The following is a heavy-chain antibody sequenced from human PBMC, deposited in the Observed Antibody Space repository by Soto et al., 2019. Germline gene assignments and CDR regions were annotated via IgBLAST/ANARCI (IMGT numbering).Heavy chain of an antibody. CDR1: GFNLSHPW. J-gene: IGHJ4*02. CDR3: TTGIYYDILTGYHNVAY. CDR2: IKSKTDGGTA. D-gene: IGHD3-9*01. V-gene: IGHV3-15*01. Sequence: GSLLLTCVASGFNLSHPWMTWVRQASGKGLEWVGRIKSKTDGGTADYAAPVKGRATISRDDSKNTVYLQMKSLKTEDTAVYYCTTGIYYDILTGYHNVAYWGQGALVTVYS.